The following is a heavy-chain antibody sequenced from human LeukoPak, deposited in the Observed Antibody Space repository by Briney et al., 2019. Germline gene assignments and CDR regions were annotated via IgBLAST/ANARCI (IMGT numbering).Heavy chain of an antibody. D-gene: IGHD3-3*01. CDR1: GFTFSTYD. Sequence: GGSLRLSCAASGFTFSTYDMTWVRQAPGKGLEWVSSINSDGAYTFYADSVRGRFTISRDNSKKTLYLQMNSLRAEDTAVYFCARDRNTDFWSGYYTNYFDDWGQGTLVTVSS. CDR3: ARDRNTDFWSGYYTNYFDD. J-gene: IGHJ4*02. CDR2: INSDGAYT. V-gene: IGHV3-23*01.